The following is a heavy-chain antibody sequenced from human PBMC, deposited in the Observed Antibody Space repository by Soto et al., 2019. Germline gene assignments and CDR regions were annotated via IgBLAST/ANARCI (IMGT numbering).Heavy chain of an antibody. V-gene: IGHV3-48*01. Sequence: EVQLVESGGGLVQPGGSLRLSCAASGFTFSSYSMNWVRQAPGKGLEWVSYVSSSSSTIYYADSVKGRFTMSRDNAENYLYMEVKSQRAMETAVYYCARPATYDYIRGSDPRYIWFDPWGHGNVVTVS. CDR1: GFTFSSYS. CDR3: ARPATYDYIRGSDPRYIWFDP. CDR2: VSSSSSTI. J-gene: IGHJ5*02. D-gene: IGHD3-16*02.